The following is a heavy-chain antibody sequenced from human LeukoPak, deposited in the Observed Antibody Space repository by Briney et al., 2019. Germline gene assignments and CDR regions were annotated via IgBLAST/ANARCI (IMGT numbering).Heavy chain of an antibody. CDR1: EFTFSAYW. CDR2: TRGDGSMT. V-gene: IGHV3-74*01. CDR3: ARENLAAAADY. D-gene: IGHD6-25*01. J-gene: IGHJ4*02. Sequence: PGGSLRLSCAASEFTFSAYWMHWVRQAPGKGLVWFSRTRGDGSMTNYADSVKGRFTISRDNAKNTLYLQMNSLRLEDTAVYYCARENLAAAADYWGQGTVVTVSS.